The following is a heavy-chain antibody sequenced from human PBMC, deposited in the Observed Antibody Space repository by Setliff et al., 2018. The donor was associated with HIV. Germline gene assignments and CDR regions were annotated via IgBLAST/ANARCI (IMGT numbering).Heavy chain of an antibody. CDR1: GGSISSGSYY. J-gene: IGHJ6*02. Sequence: SETLSLTCTVSGGSISSGSYYWNWIRQPAGKGLEWIGRIYTSGSTNYNPSLKSRFTISVDTSKNQFSLKLSSVTAADTAVYYCAREDYYYYGMDVWVQGTTVTVSS. V-gene: IGHV4-61*02. CDR2: IYTSGST. CDR3: AREDYYYYGMDV.